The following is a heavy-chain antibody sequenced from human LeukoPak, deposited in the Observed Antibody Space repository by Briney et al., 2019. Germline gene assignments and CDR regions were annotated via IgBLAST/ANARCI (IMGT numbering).Heavy chain of an antibody. CDR2: IYNSGST. Sequence: SEALSLTCTVSGGSISSYYWSWIRQPPGKGLEWIGYIYNSGSTKYNPSLKSRVTISVDTSKNQFSLKLSSVTAADTAVYYCARVGEGSYYNIFDYWGQGTLVTVSS. V-gene: IGHV4-59*01. D-gene: IGHD3-10*01. CDR3: ARVGEGSYYNIFDY. J-gene: IGHJ4*02. CDR1: GGSISSYY.